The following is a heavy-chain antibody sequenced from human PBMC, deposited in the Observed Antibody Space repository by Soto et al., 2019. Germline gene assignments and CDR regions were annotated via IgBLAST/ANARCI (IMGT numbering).Heavy chain of an antibody. J-gene: IGHJ6*03. CDR2: ISSSGSTI. V-gene: IGHV3-11*01. D-gene: IGHD4-4*01. CDR3: ARAFNDYSNYYYYYYMDV. Sequence: GGSLRLSCAASGFTFSDYYMSWIRQAPGKGLEWVSYISSSGSTIYYADSVKGRFTISRDNAKNSLYLQMNSLRAEDTAVYYCARAFNDYSNYYYYYYMDVWGKGTTVTVSS. CDR1: GFTFSDYY.